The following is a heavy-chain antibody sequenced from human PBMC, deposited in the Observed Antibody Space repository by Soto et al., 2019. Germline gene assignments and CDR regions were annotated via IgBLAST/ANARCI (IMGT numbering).Heavy chain of an antibody. CDR2: ISAYNGNT. CDR1: GYTFISYG. V-gene: IGHV1-18*01. CDR3: AREGLYCSRGSCYFDY. D-gene: IGHD2-15*01. J-gene: IGHJ4*02. Sequence: QVQLVQSGAEVKKPGASVKVSCKASGYTFISYGITWVRQAPGQGLEWMGWISAYNGNTNYAQKFQGRVTMTTDTSTSKAYMELRSLRSDDTAVYYCAREGLYCSRGSCYFDYRGPGTLVTVSS.